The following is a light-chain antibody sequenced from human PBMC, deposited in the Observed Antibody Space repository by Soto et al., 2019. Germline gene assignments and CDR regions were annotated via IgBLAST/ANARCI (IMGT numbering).Light chain of an antibody. Sequence: QSVLTQPASVSGSPGQSITISCTGTSSDVGGYNYVSWYQEHPGKAPKLMIYDVSNRPSGVSNRFSGSKSDNTASLTISGLQAGDEADYYCSSYTSDSTYVFGTGTKVTVL. V-gene: IGLV2-14*01. CDR1: SSDVGGYNY. CDR3: SSYTSDSTYV. CDR2: DVS. J-gene: IGLJ1*01.